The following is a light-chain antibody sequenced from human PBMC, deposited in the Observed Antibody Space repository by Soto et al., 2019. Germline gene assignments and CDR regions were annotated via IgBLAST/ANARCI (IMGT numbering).Light chain of an antibody. CDR3: QQYGSSGT. Sequence: EIVLTQSPGTLSLSPGERATLSCRASQSVSNHYLAWYQQKPGQAPRLLIYGASNRATGIPDRFSGSGSGTDFTLTISILEPEDFAVYYCQQYGSSGTFGQGTQVDIK. V-gene: IGKV3-20*01. J-gene: IGKJ1*01. CDR2: GAS. CDR1: QSVSNHY.